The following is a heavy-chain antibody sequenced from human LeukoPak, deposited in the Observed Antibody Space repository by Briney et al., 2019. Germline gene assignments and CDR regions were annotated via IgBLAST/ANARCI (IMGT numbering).Heavy chain of an antibody. V-gene: IGHV1-8*01. CDR2: MNPNSGNT. D-gene: IGHD1-7*01. CDR3: ARVRNWSYDAGGETFDY. CDR1: GYTFTSYD. Sequence: ASVKVSCKASGYTFTSYDINWVRQATGQGLEWMGWMNPNSGNTGYAQKFQGRVTMTRNTSISTAYMELSSLRSEDTAVYYCARVRNWSYDAGGETFDYWGQGTLVTVSS. J-gene: IGHJ4*02.